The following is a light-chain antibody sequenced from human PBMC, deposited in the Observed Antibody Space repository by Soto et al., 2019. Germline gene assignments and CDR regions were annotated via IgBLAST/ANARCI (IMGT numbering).Light chain of an antibody. CDR1: QSVSSN. J-gene: IGKJ4*01. Sequence: EIVMTQSPATLSVSPGERATLSCRASQSVSSNLAWYQQKPGQAPRLLIYGASTRDTGIPARFSGSGSGTEFPLTISRLQSEDFAVYYCQQYNNWLLTVGGGTKVEIK. CDR3: QQYNNWLLT. V-gene: IGKV3-15*01. CDR2: GAS.